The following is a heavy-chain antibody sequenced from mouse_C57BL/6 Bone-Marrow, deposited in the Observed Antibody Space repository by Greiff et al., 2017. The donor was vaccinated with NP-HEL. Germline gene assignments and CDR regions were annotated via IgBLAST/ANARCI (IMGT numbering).Heavy chain of an antibody. CDR3: TTGLRRNFDY. J-gene: IGHJ2*01. V-gene: IGHV14-4*01. CDR2: IDPENGDT. D-gene: IGHD2-2*01. CDR1: GFNIKDDY. Sequence: VQPQQSGAELVRPGASVKLSCTASGFNIKDDYMHWVKQRPEQGLEWIGWIDPENGDTEYASKFQGKATITADTSSNTAYLQLSSLTSEDTAVYYCTTGLRRNFDYWGQGTTLTVSS.